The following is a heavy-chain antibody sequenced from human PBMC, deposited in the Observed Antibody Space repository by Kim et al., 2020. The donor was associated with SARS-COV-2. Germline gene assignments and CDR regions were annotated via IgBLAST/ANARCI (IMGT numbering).Heavy chain of an antibody. CDR3: ASAYCGGDCNNYYYHGMDV. Sequence: GGSLRLSCAASGFTFDDYAMHWVRQAPGKGLEWVSGISWNSGSIGYADSVKGRFTISRDNAKNSLYLQMNSLRAEDTALYYCASAYCGGDCNNYYYHGMDVWGQGTTVTVSS. CDR2: ISWNSGSI. V-gene: IGHV3-9*01. D-gene: IGHD2-21*02. J-gene: IGHJ6*02. CDR1: GFTFDDYA.